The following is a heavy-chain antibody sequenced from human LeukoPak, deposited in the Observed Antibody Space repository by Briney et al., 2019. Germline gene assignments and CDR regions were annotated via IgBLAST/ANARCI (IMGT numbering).Heavy chain of an antibody. Sequence: PGGSLRLSCAASGFTFSSYAMSWVRQAPGEGLEWVSAISGSGGSTYYADSVKGRFTISRDNSKNTLYLQRNSLRAEDTAVYYCAKDVRDGYNYAEYFQHWGQGTLVTVSS. CDR3: AKDVRDGYNYAEYFQH. J-gene: IGHJ1*01. CDR1: GFTFSSYA. D-gene: IGHD5-24*01. V-gene: IGHV3-23*01. CDR2: ISGSGGST.